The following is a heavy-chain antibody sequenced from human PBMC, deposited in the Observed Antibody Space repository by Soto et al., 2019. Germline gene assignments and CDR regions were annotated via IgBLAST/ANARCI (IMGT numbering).Heavy chain of an antibody. CDR1: GGSISNYY. V-gene: IGHV4-59*01. CDR2: MYYNGNI. CDR3: ASGGNWFDP. Sequence: SETLSLTCSVSGGSISNYYWIWVRQSPEKGLEWIGYMYYNGNINYNPSLKSRVTISIDTSKNQFSLTLKSVTAADTAAYYCASGGNWFDPWGQGVLVTVSS. D-gene: IGHD3-16*01. J-gene: IGHJ5*02.